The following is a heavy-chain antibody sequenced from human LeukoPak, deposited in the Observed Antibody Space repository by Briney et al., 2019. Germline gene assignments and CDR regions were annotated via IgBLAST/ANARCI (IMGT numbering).Heavy chain of an antibody. CDR2: ISGDGSST. D-gene: IGHD1-26*01. CDR3: AKDSGVFRGPTISNWFGP. Sequence: GGSLRLSCAASGFTFDAYPMNWVRQAPGKGLEWVSIISGDGSSTSYADSVRGRFTISRDNSRNSLYLQMSSLRTEDTAFYYCAKDSGVFRGPTISNWFGPWGQGTLVTVSS. V-gene: IGHV3-43*02. CDR1: GFTFDAYP. J-gene: IGHJ5*02.